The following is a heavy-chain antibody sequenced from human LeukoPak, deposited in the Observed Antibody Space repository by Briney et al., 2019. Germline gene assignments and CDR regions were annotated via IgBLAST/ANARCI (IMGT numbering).Heavy chain of an antibody. J-gene: IGHJ4*02. Sequence: PGGSLRLSCAASGFTFSSYSMNWVRQAPGKGLEWVSSISSSSSYIYYADSVKGRFTISRDNAKNSLYLQMNSLRAEDTAVYYCAGGIAAAGTVGDYWGQGTLVTVSS. CDR2: ISSSSSYI. CDR3: AGGIAAAGTVGDY. CDR1: GFTFSSYS. D-gene: IGHD6-13*01. V-gene: IGHV3-21*01.